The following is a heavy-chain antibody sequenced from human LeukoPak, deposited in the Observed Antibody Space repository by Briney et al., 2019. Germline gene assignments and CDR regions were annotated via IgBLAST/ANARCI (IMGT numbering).Heavy chain of an antibody. D-gene: IGHD1-1*01. Sequence: PSETLSLTCAVYGGSFSPYYWSWIRQSPGKGLEWIAEINHRGDTNYNPSVKSRVTISVDTSKNQFSLKVRSLTAADTAVYYCARGPTISETGYFDSWGQGTLVTVSS. CDR1: GGSFSPYY. V-gene: IGHV4-34*01. J-gene: IGHJ4*03. CDR3: ARGPTISETGYFDS. CDR2: INHRGDT.